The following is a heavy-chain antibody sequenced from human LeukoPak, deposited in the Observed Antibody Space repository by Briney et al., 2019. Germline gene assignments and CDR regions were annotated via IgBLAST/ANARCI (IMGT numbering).Heavy chain of an antibody. CDR3: ARVLGYCSSTSCPAMDY. J-gene: IGHJ4*02. CDR1: GYTSTSYD. D-gene: IGHD2-2*01. Sequence: ASVKVSCKASGYTSTSYDINWVRQATGQGLEWMGWINPNSGGTNYAQKFQGRVTMTRDTSISTAYMELSRLRSDDTAVYYCARVLGYCSSTSCPAMDYWGQGTLVTVSS. CDR2: INPNSGGT. V-gene: IGHV1-2*02.